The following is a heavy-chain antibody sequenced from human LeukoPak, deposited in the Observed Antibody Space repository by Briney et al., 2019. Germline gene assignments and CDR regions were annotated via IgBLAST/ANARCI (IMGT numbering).Heavy chain of an antibody. Sequence: PSETLSLTCGVYGGSLSGYYWSWIRQPPGKGLEWIGEINHSGSTDYNPSLKSRVTISVDTSKNQFSLKLSSVTAADTAVYYCARYRPMVRGVDYWGQGTLVTVSS. V-gene: IGHV4-34*01. J-gene: IGHJ4*02. CDR1: GGSLSGYY. CDR2: INHSGST. CDR3: ARYRPMVRGVDY. D-gene: IGHD3-10*01.